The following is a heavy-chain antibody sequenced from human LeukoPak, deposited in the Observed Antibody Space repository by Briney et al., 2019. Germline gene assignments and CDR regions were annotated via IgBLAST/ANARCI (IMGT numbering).Heavy chain of an antibody. D-gene: IGHD3-9*01. Sequence: GGSLRPSCAASGFTFSSYAMSWVRQAPGKGLEWVSAISGSGGSTYYADSVKGRFTISRDNSKNTLYLQMNSLRAEDTAVYYCAKVSDYDILTGYPLRPNWFDPWGQGTLVTVSS. V-gene: IGHV3-23*01. J-gene: IGHJ5*02. CDR2: ISGSGGST. CDR1: GFTFSSYA. CDR3: AKVSDYDILTGYPLRPNWFDP.